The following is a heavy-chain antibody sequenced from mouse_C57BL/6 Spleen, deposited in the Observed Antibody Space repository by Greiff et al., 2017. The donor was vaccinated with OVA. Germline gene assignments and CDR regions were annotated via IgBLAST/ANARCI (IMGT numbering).Heavy chain of an antibody. J-gene: IGHJ3*01. D-gene: IGHD1-1*01. CDR1: GYTFTSYW. CDR2: IDPSDSYT. CDR3: ANYYGSSYEGFAY. V-gene: IGHV1-50*01. Sequence: QVQLKQPGAELVKPGASVKLSCKASGYTFTSYWMQWVKQRPGQGLEWIGEIDPSDSYTNYNQKFKGKATLTVDTSSSTAYMQLSSLTSEDSAVYYCANYYGSSYEGFAYWGQGTLVTVSA.